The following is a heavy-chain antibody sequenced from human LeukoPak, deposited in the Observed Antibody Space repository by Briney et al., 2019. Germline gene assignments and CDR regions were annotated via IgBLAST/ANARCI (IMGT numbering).Heavy chain of an antibody. V-gene: IGHV4-39*01. J-gene: IGHJ5*02. CDR1: GFTVSSNS. D-gene: IGHD6-13*01. CDR2: IYYSGST. CDR3: ARHIIAAAERNWFDP. Sequence: GSLRLSCTVSGFTVSSNSMSWVRQPPGKGLEWIGSIYYSGSTYYNPSLKGRVTISVDTSKNQFSLKLSSVTAADTAVYYCARHIIAAAERNWFDPWGQGTLVTVSS.